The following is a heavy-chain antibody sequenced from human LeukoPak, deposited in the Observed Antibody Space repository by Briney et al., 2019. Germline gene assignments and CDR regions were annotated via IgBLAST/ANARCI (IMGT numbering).Heavy chain of an antibody. CDR3: ARGRGLGVVSPYFDY. J-gene: IGHJ4*02. Sequence: GGSLRLSCAASGFTFSSYAMNWVRQAPGRGLEWVSAICSNDNNTYYANSVKGRFTISRDYSKNTLSLQLNSLRAEDTAVYYCARGRGLGVVSPYFDYWGQGTLVTVSS. CDR2: ICSNDNNT. CDR1: GFTFSSYA. D-gene: IGHD3-3*01. V-gene: IGHV3-23*01.